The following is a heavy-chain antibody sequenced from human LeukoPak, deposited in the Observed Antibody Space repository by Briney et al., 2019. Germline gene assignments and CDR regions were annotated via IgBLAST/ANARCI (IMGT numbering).Heavy chain of an antibody. Sequence: QPGGSLRLSCAASGFTFSSFYMNWVRQAPGKGLEWVANIKQDGSEKYYVDSVKGRFTISRDNAKNSLYLQMNSLSAEDTAVYYRVRERQYGSGSFHTFDYWGQGTLVTVSS. V-gene: IGHV3-7*04. CDR2: IKQDGSEK. J-gene: IGHJ4*02. D-gene: IGHD3-10*01. CDR3: VRERQYGSGSFHTFDY. CDR1: GFTFSSFY.